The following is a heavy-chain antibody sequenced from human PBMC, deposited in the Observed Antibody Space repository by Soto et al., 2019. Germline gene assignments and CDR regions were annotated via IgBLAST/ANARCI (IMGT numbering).Heavy chain of an antibody. CDR2: ISGSGGST. V-gene: IGHV3-23*01. CDR1: GFTFSSYA. CDR3: AKPPYCSGGSCYSGGTLFDY. D-gene: IGHD2-15*01. J-gene: IGHJ4*02. Sequence: PGGSLRLSCAASGFTFSSYAMSWVRQAPGKGLEWVSAISGSGGSTYYADSVKGRFTISRDNSKNTLYLQMNSLRAEDTAVYYCAKPPYCSGGSCYSGGTLFDYWGQGTLVTVSS.